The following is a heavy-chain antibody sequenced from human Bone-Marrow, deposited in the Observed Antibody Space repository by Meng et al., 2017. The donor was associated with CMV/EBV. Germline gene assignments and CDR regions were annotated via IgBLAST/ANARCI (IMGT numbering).Heavy chain of an antibody. V-gene: IGHV3-30*02. CDR3: AKDPAEFAY. CDR2: IQYDGRNQ. J-gene: IGHJ4*02. Sequence: GESLKISCAASGFTFSSYGIHWVRQAPGKGLEWVAFIQYDGRNQYYTDSVKGRFTISRDNPKNTVYLHMNSLKPEDTAVYYCAKDPAEFAYWGQGRLVTVSS. CDR1: GFTFSSYG.